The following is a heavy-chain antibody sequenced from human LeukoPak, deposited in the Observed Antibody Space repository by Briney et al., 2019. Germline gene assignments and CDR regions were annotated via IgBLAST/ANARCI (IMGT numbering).Heavy chain of an antibody. CDR3: AKEGYSNGPDP. J-gene: IGHJ5*02. V-gene: IGHV1-2*02. Sequence: ASVKVSCTASGYSLTDHYMHWLRRTPGHGLEWIGWINPQNGVAVYGKTLQGRVTMTRDTSISTVYLEVSALRPDDTGVYYCAKEGYSNGPDPWGPGSLVTVSS. CDR2: INPQNGVA. D-gene: IGHD4-11*01. CDR1: GYSLTDHY.